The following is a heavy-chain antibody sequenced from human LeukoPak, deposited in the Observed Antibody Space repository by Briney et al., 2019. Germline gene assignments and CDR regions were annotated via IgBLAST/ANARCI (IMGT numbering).Heavy chain of an antibody. D-gene: IGHD3-22*01. J-gene: IGHJ4*02. Sequence: SVKVSCKASGGTFSSYAISWVRQAPGQGLEWMGGIIPIFGTANYAQKFQGRVTITTDESTSTAYMELSSLRSEDTAVYYCARSSHDSSGYYPKGVNFDYWGQGTLVTVSS. CDR3: ARSSHDSSGYYPKGVNFDY. CDR2: IIPIFGTA. V-gene: IGHV1-69*05. CDR1: GGTFSSYA.